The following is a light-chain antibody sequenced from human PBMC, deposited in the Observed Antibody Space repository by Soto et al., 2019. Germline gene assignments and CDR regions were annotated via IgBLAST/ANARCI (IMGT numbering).Light chain of an antibody. J-gene: IGLJ1*01. CDR1: SSDFGNYNL. V-gene: IGLV2-23*02. CDR3: CSFTAGGTI. CDR2: EVN. Sequence: QSALTQPASVSGSPGQSITISCTGTSSDFGNYNLVSWYQQHPGKVPKLILFEVNKRPSGVSGRFSGSKSSNTASLTISGLQAEDEADYYCCSFTAGGTIFGTGTKVTVL.